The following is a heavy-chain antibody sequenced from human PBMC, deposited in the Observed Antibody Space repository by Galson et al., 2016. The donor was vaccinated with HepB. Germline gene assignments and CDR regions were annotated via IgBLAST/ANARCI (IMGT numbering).Heavy chain of an antibody. CDR3: VRGGDFWSGYPDY. CDR1: GYSLSSSW. J-gene: IGHJ4*02. CDR2: IYPRDSDT. Sequence: QSGAEVKKPGESLKISCKASGYSLSSSWIAWVRQMPGKGLEWMGVIYPRDSDTRYSPSFQGQVSISADKSISTAYLQWSSLKASDTAMYFCVRGGDFWSGYPDYWGQGTLVTVSS. D-gene: IGHD3-3*01. V-gene: IGHV5-51*01.